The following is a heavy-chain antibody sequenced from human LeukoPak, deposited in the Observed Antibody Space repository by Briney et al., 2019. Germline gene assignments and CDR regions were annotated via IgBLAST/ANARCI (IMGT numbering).Heavy chain of an antibody. CDR2: IIPIFGTA. Sequence: GASVKVSCKASGGTFSSYAISWVRQAPGQGLEWMGGIIPIFGTASYAQKFQGRVTMTRDTSTSTVYMELSSLRSEDTAVYYCARGYSYGYVGYWGQGTLVTVSS. CDR3: ARGYSYGYVGY. V-gene: IGHV1-69*05. D-gene: IGHD5-18*01. J-gene: IGHJ4*02. CDR1: GGTFSSYA.